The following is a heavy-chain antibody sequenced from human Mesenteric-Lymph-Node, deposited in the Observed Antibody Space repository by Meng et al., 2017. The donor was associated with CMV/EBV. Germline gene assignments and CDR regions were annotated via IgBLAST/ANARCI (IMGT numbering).Heavy chain of an antibody. J-gene: IGHJ4*02. D-gene: IGHD1-26*01. Sequence: CDVYGGSSSGYYLSWIRQSPGKGLEWIGEVNHSGGTDYNPSLKSRVAISVDTSKNLFSLKLNSVPAADTAVYSCARGDQGLQLLLYYWGQGTLVTVSS. CDR1: GGSSSGYY. CDR3: ARGDQGLQLLLYY. V-gene: IGHV4-34*01. CDR2: VNHSGGT.